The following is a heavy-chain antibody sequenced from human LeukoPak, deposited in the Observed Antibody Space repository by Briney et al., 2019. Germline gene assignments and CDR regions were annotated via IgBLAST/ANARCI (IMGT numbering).Heavy chain of an antibody. CDR2: ISYDGSNK. CDR3: ARESRGLSGYDWWGGEYFDY. D-gene: IGHD5-12*01. V-gene: IGHV3-30*04. CDR1: GFTFSSYA. J-gene: IGHJ4*02. Sequence: PGRSLRLSCAASGFTFSSYAMHWVRQAPGKGLEWVAVISYDGSNKYYADSVKGRFTISRDNAKNSLYLQMNSLRAEDTAVYYCARESRGLSGYDWWGGEYFDYWGQGTLVTVSS.